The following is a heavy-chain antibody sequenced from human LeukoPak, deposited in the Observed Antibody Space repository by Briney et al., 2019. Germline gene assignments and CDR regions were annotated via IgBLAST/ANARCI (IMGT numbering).Heavy chain of an antibody. Sequence: SETLSLTCTVSGGSISSGSYYWSWIRQPAGKGLEWIGRIYTSGSTNYNPSLKSRVTISVDTSKNQFSLKLSSVTAADTAVYYCARETADLGRSFDYWGQGALVTVSS. J-gene: IGHJ4*02. D-gene: IGHD1-1*01. CDR2: IYTSGST. CDR1: GGSISSGSYY. CDR3: ARETADLGRSFDY. V-gene: IGHV4-61*02.